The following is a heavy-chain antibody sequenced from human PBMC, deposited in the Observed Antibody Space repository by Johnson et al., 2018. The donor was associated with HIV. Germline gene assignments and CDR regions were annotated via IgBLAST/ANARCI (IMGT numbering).Heavy chain of an antibody. CDR3: ASGRSYYLGGAFDI. D-gene: IGHD1-26*01. V-gene: IGHV3-23*04. CDR1: GFNFSSYV. J-gene: IGHJ3*02. CDR2: ISGRDGST. Sequence: EVQVVESGGGVVQPGRSLRLSCAASGFNFSSYVMNWVRQAPGKGLEWVSVISGRDGSTYYADSVKGRFTISRDNAKNSLYLQMNSLRAEDTAVYYCASGRSYYLGGAFDIWGQGTMVTVSS.